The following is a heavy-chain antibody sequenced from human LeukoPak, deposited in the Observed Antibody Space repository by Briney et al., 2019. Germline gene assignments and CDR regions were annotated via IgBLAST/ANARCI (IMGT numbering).Heavy chain of an antibody. Sequence: PGGSLRLSCAASKFTFSSYWMSWVRQAPGKGLEWVANIKQDGSEKYYVDSVKGRFTISRDNAKNSLYLQMNSLRAEDTAVYYCARDLASSGWYGRYYYYYGMDVWGQGTTVTVSS. CDR1: KFTFSSYW. V-gene: IGHV3-7*01. CDR3: ARDLASSGWYGRYYYYYGMDV. CDR2: IKQDGSEK. D-gene: IGHD6-19*01. J-gene: IGHJ6*02.